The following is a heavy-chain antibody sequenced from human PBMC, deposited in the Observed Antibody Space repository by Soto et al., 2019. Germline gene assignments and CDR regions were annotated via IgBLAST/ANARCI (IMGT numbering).Heavy chain of an antibody. CDR2: INYSGST. V-gene: IGHV4-31*03. Sequence: QVQLQESGPGLVNPSQTLSLTCSVSGNSLSSGGYYWNWIRQHPGKGLEWMGYINYSGSTYYNPSLKSRVTISLDTSNNHFSLRLSSVTAADTAVYYCARTPRPKFCTSSSGSLFDYWGQGTLVTVSS. D-gene: IGHD6-25*01. J-gene: IGHJ4*02. CDR3: ARTPRPKFCTSSSGSLFDY. CDR1: GNSLSSGGYY.